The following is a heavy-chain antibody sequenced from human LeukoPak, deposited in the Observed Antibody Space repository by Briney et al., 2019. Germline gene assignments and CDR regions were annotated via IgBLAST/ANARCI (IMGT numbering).Heavy chain of an antibody. V-gene: IGHV3-48*03. J-gene: IGHJ4*02. Sequence: GGSLRLSCAASGFTFSSYEMNWVRQAPGKGLEWVSYISSSGSTIYYADPVKGRFTISRDNAKNSLYLQMNSLRAEDTAVYYCARGDSGSYYFDYWGQGTLVTVSS. CDR2: ISSSGSTI. CDR1: GFTFSSYE. D-gene: IGHD1-26*01. CDR3: ARGDSGSYYFDY.